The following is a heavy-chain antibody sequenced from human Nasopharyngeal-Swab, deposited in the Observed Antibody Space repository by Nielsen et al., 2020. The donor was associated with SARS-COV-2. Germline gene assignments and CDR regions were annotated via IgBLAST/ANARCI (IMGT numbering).Heavy chain of an antibody. Sequence: RQAPGKGLEWIGYIYYSGGTYYNPSLKSRVTISVDTSKNQFSLKLSSVTAADTAVYYCARDGYDFWSGYLRGTGRYYYYYYMDVWGKGTTVTVSS. D-gene: IGHD3-3*01. J-gene: IGHJ6*03. CDR3: ARDGYDFWSGYLRGTGRYYYYYYMDV. V-gene: IGHV4-30-4*01. CDR2: IYYSGGT.